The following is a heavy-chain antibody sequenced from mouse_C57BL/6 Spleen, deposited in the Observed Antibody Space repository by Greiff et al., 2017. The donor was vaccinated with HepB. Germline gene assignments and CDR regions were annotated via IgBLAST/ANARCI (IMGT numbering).Heavy chain of an antibody. CDR3: ARAPYGSPFDY. CDR2: ISSGSSTI. J-gene: IGHJ2*01. Sequence: EVQGVESGGGLVKPGGSLKLSCAASGFTFSDYGMHWVRQAPEKGLEWVAYISSGSSTIYYADTVKGRFTISRDNAKNTLFLQMTSLRSEDTAMYYCARAPYGSPFDYWGQGTTLTVPS. D-gene: IGHD1-1*01. CDR1: GFTFSDYG. V-gene: IGHV5-17*01.